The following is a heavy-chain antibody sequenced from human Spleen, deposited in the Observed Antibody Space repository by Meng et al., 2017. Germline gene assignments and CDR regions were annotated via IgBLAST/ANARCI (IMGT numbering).Heavy chain of an antibody. D-gene: IGHD5-18*01. V-gene: IGHV4-38-2*01. Sequence: QTRSLTCAVSGYSISSGYYWGWIRQPPGKGLEWIGSIYHSGSTYYNPSLKSRVTISVDTSKNQFSLKLSSVTAADTAVYYCARIYSAKIDYWGQGTRVTGCS. CDR1: GYSISSGYY. CDR3: ARIYSAKIDY. CDR2: IYHSGST. J-gene: IGHJ4*02.